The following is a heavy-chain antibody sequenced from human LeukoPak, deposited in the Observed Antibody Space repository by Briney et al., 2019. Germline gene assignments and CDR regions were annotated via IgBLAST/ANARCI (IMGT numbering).Heavy chain of an antibody. J-gene: IGHJ4*02. CDR2: IKQDGSEK. V-gene: IGHV3-7*01. CDR1: GFTFSSYW. Sequence: GGSLRLPCAASGFTFSSYWMSWVRQAPGKGLEWVANIKQDGSEKYYVDSVKGRLTISRDNAKNSLYLQMNSLRAEDTAVYYCAREGGPYYYDSSGYPYFDYWGQGTLVTVSS. CDR3: AREGGPYYYDSSGYPYFDY. D-gene: IGHD3-22*01.